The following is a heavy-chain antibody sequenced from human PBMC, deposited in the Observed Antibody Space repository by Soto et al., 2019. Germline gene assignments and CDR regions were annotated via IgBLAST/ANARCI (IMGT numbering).Heavy chain of an antibody. V-gene: IGHV1-3*01. D-gene: IGHD2-2*01. CDR3: ASSFTVPAAMGY. Sequence: ASVKVSCKASGYTFTSYAMHWVRQAPGQRLEWMGWINAGNGNTKYSQKFQGRVTITRDTSASTAYMELSSLGSEDTAVYYCASSFTVPAAMGYWGQGTLVTVSS. CDR1: GYTFTSYA. CDR2: INAGNGNT. J-gene: IGHJ4*02.